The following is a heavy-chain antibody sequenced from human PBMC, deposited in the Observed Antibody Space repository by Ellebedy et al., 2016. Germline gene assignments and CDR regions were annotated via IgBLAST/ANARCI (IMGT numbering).Heavy chain of an antibody. V-gene: IGHV5-10-1*01. CDR2: IDPTDSYT. CDR3: ARRSKCSGGRCFYWFDP. Sequence: GESLKISCKGSGYSFTTCYITWVRQMPGKGLEWVGRIDPTDSYTTYSPSFQGHVTMSADRSINTAYLQWDSLKASDTAIYYCARRSKCSGGRCFYWFDPWGQGTLVTVTS. D-gene: IGHD2-15*01. J-gene: IGHJ5*02. CDR1: GYSFTTCY.